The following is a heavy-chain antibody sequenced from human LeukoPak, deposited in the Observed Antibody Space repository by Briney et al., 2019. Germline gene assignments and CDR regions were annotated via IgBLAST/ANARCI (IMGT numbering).Heavy chain of an antibody. CDR2: INPNSGGT. CDR3: ARDLSTSATWELDF. CDR1: GFTFTGYL. V-gene: IGHV1-2*02. D-gene: IGHD6-25*01. Sequence: GASVKVSCKASGFTFTGYLIHWVRQAPGQGLEYMGWINPNSGGTNYAQKFQDRLTMTRDTSTSTASLELSGLRSDDTAVYYCARDLSTSATWELDFWGQGTLVTVSS. J-gene: IGHJ4*02.